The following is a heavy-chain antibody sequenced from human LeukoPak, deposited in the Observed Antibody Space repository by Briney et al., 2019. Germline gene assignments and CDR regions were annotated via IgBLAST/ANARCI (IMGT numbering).Heavy chain of an antibody. V-gene: IGHV4-59*08. Sequence: PSETLSLTCTVSGGSISSYYWSWIRQPPGKGLEWIGYIYYSGSTNYNPSLKSRVTISVDTSKSQFSLKLSSVTAADTAVYYCASHYDILTGYFDYWGQGTLVTVSS. J-gene: IGHJ4*02. CDR3: ASHYDILTGYFDY. CDR1: GGSISSYY. CDR2: IYYSGST. D-gene: IGHD3-9*01.